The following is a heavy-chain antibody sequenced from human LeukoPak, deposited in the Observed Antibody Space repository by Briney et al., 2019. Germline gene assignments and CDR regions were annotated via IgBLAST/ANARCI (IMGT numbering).Heavy chain of an antibody. CDR3: AKVLIPSGSYYFDY. D-gene: IGHD2-15*01. CDR1: GFTFSSYG. Sequence: PGGSLRLSCAASGFTFSSYGMHWVRQAPGKGREWVAVISYDGSNKYCGDSVKARFTISRDNPKNTVYPQMNSLRAEDTAVYYCAKVLIPSGSYYFDYWGQGTLVTVSS. CDR2: ISYDGSNK. V-gene: IGHV3-30*18. J-gene: IGHJ4*02.